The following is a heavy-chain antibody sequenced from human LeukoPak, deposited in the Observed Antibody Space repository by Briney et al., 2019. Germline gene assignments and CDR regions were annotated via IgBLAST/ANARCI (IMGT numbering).Heavy chain of an antibody. CDR3: ARDTHIVVVTAMAFDP. CDR2: INPNSGGT. D-gene: IGHD2-21*02. V-gene: IGHV1-2*02. CDR1: GYTITGYY. Sequence: GASVKVSCKASGYTITGYYMHWVRQAPGQGLEWMGWINPNSGGTNYAQKFQGRVTMTRDTSISTAYMELSRLRSDDTAVYYCARDTHIVVVTAMAFDPWGQGTLVTVSS. J-gene: IGHJ5*02.